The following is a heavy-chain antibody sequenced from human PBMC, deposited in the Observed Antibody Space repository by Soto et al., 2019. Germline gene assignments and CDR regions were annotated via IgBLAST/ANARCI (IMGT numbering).Heavy chain of an antibody. Sequence: QMQLVQSGPEVKKPGTSVKVSCKASGFTFTSSAVQWVRQARGQRLEWIGWIVVGSGNTNYAQKFQERVTITRDMSKSTAYMELSSLGSEDTAVYYCAADIGHGGYAVWGQGTLVTVSS. CDR1: GFTFTSSA. CDR2: IVVGSGNT. D-gene: IGHD5-12*01. V-gene: IGHV1-58*01. CDR3: AADIGHGGYAV. J-gene: IGHJ4*02.